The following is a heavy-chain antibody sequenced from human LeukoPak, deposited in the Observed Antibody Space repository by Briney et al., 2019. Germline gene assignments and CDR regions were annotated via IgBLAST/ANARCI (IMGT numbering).Heavy chain of an antibody. J-gene: IGHJ4*02. CDR1: GYTYTSYG. CDR2: INAYNGNT. Sequence: ASVKVSCKASGYTYTSYGISWVRQAPGQGLEWMGWINAYNGNTNYAQKLQGRVTMTTDTSTSTAYMELRSLRSDDTAVYYCARVWFGELFLDYWGQRTLVTVSS. CDR3: ARVWFGELFLDY. D-gene: IGHD3-10*01. V-gene: IGHV1-18*01.